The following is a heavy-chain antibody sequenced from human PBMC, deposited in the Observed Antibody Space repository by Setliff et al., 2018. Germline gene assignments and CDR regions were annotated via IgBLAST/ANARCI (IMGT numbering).Heavy chain of an antibody. V-gene: IGHV1-2*06. CDR2: INPNSGDT. Sequence: ASVKVSCKASGDTFSDYYMHWVRQAPGQGLEWMGRINPNSGDTNYAQNFQGRVTMTRDTSISTVYMELTRLRSDDTAVYYCARSPPTVVVTAIQAIFDYWGQGTLVTVSS. D-gene: IGHD2-21*02. CDR3: ARSPPTVVVTAIQAIFDY. CDR1: GDTFSDYY. J-gene: IGHJ4*02.